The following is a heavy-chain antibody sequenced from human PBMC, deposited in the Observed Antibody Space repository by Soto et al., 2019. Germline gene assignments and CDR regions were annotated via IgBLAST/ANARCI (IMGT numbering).Heavy chain of an antibody. CDR2: IFPLADTT. CDR3: ATIVGGIFAF. CDR1: GGSFSSYS. J-gene: IGHJ4*02. Sequence: QVQLVQSGADVKKPGSSVKVSCKASGGSFSSYSISWVRQAPGQGLEWMGGIFPLADTTKFAQNLQGRVTITADKSTSTAYMELSSLTSLDTAVYYCATIVGGIFAFWGQGTLVTVSS. D-gene: IGHD3-3*01. V-gene: IGHV1-69*06.